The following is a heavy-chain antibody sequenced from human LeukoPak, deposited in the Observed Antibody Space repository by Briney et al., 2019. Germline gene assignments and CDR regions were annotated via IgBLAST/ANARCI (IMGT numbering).Heavy chain of an antibody. J-gene: IGHJ4*02. D-gene: IGHD1-26*01. CDR1: GFTFGDYA. CDR3: TRADELLDDFDY. V-gene: IGHV3-49*04. CDR2: IRSKAYGGTT. Sequence: PGGSLRLSCTASGFTFGDYAMSWVRQAPGKGLEWVGFIRSKAYGGTTEYAASVKGRFTISRDDSKSIAYLQMNSLKTEDTAVYYCTRADELLDDFDYWGQGTLVTVSS.